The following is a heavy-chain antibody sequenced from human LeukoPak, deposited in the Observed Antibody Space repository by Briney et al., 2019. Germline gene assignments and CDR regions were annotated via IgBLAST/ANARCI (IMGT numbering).Heavy chain of an antibody. CDR1: GGSFSDYY. CDR3: ARDMVRGVNYYYYMDV. V-gene: IGHV4-34*01. Sequence: SETLSLTCAVYGGSFSDYYWTWIRQPPGKGLEWIGEINHSGNTNYDPSLKSRVTMSVDTSKNQFSLKLSSVTAADTAVYYCARDMVRGVNYYYYMDVWGKGTTVTISS. D-gene: IGHD3-10*01. CDR2: INHSGNT. J-gene: IGHJ6*03.